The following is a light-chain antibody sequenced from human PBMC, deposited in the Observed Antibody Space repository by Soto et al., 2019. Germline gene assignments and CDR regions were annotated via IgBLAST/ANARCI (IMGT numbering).Light chain of an antibody. CDR1: QNVANSY. Sequence: VWTTYPGPLSLSHGERATLSCRASQNVANSYVAWFQQKPGQTPRLLIYGASSRATRIPHRFSGSGSGTDFTLSIRRLEPDDFAVYYCQQYGTSPWTFGQGSKVDI. J-gene: IGKJ1*01. CDR3: QQYGTSPWT. CDR2: GAS. V-gene: IGKV3-20*01.